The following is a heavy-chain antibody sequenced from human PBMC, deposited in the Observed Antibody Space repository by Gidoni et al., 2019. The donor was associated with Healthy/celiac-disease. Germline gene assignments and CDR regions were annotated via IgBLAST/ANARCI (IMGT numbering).Heavy chain of an antibody. D-gene: IGHD3-10*01. CDR2: IYWADDK. Sequence: QIPFQLSAPTPVTPPPPLTLTCTFSGFSLRPSRVGLGWIRPPPGKALEWLALIYWADDKRYRPSLKSRLTITKDTSKNQVVLTMTNMDPVDTATYYGAHIPRVNYYGSGTRDAFDIWGQGTMVTVSS. CDR3: AHIPRVNYYGSGTRDAFDI. J-gene: IGHJ3*02. V-gene: IGHV2-5*02. CDR1: GFSLRPSRVG.